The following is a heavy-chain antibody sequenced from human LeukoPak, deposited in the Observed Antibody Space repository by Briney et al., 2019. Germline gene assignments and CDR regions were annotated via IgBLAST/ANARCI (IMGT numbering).Heavy chain of an antibody. Sequence: EASVTVSCKASGYTFTSYYMHWVRQAPGQGLEWMGIINPSGGSTSYAQKFQGRVTMTRDMSTSTVYMELSSLRSEDTAVYYCARDYYYGSGSYSAYYYMDVWGKGTTVTVSS. CDR2: INPSGGST. CDR3: ARDYYYGSGSYSAYYYMDV. J-gene: IGHJ6*03. CDR1: GYTFTSYY. V-gene: IGHV1-46*01. D-gene: IGHD3-10*01.